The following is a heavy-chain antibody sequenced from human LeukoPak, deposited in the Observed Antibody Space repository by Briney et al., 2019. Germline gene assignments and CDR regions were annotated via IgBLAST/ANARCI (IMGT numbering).Heavy chain of an antibody. CDR3: VKVEVYLNSGGYPTPDTTLDY. D-gene: IGHD3-22*01. J-gene: IGHJ4*02. CDR2: TWYDGSNK. CDR1: GFRFNNYG. V-gene: IGHV3-33*06. Sequence: GGSLRLSCAASGFRFNNYGIHWVRQAPGKGLEWVAVTWYDGSNKYYADSVRDRFTVSRDNSKNTVYLQMNSLRVEDTAVYYCVKVEVYLNSGGYPTPDTTLDYWGQGTRVTVSS.